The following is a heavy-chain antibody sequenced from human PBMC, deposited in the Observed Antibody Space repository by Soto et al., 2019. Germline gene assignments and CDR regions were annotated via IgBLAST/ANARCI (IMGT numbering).Heavy chain of an antibody. J-gene: IGHJ2*01. Sequence: LSLTCSVSGGPISSSSYYWGWIRQAPGKGLEWLTTIYYTGYTYHNPSLKSHVTISVDTSMDQFSLELTSVTAADTALYYCARSAIATHWFFDLWGRGTLVTVS. CDR1: GGPISSSSYY. D-gene: IGHD5-18*01. CDR3: ARSAIATHWFFDL. V-gene: IGHV4-39*01. CDR2: IYYTGYT.